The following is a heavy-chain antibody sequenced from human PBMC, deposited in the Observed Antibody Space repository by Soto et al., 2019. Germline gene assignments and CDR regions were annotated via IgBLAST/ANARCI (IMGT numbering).Heavy chain of an antibody. Sequence: SETLSLTCTVSGGSISSSSYYWGWIRQPPGKGLEWIGSIYYSGSTYYNPSLKSRVTISVDTSKNQFSLKLSSVTAADTAVYYCARYRGYSNGLWFGELSRPLDVWGQGTTVTVSS. CDR2: IYYSGST. CDR1: GGSISSSSYY. CDR3: ARYRGYSNGLWFGELSRPLDV. V-gene: IGHV4-39*01. D-gene: IGHD3-10*01. J-gene: IGHJ6*02.